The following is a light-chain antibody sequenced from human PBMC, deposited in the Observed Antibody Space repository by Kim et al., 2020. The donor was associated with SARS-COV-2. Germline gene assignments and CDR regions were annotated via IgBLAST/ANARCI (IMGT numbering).Light chain of an antibody. CDR2: GAS. CDR3: QQYAFSPVT. CDR1: QTVGSTF. J-gene: IGKJ1*01. Sequence: PGERATLSCRPSQTVGSTFLAWYQQKPGQAPRLLIYGASSRATGIPDRFSGSGSGTDYTLTISRLEAEDFAVYYCQQYAFSPVTFGQGTKLEIK. V-gene: IGKV3-20*01.